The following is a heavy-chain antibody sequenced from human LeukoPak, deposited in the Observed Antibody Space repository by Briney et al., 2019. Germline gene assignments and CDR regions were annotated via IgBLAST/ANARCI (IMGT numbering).Heavy chain of an antibody. J-gene: IGHJ6*03. Sequence: SETLSLTCTVSGGSISSSSYYWGWIRQPPGKGLEWIGSIYYSGSTYYNPSLKSRVTISVDTSKNQFSLKLSSVTAADTAVYYCARGPWYSSSWYRWGRYYYYYMDVWGKGTTVTVSS. V-gene: IGHV4-39*07. CDR1: GGSISSSSYY. D-gene: IGHD6-13*01. CDR2: IYYSGST. CDR3: ARGPWYSSSWYRWGRYYYYYMDV.